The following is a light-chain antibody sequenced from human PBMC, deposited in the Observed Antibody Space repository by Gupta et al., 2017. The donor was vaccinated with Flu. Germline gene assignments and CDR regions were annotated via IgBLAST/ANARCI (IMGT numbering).Light chain of an antibody. Sequence: QSVLTQPPSVSGAPGQRVTISCTVRSSNIGAGYDVHWYQQFPGTAPNLLIYGNSNRPSGVPDRFSGSKSGTSASLAITGLQAEDEADYYCQSYDSSLSGSVFGGGTKLTVL. CDR2: GNS. CDR3: QSYDSSLSGSV. CDR1: SSNIGAGYD. V-gene: IGLV1-40*01. J-gene: IGLJ3*02.